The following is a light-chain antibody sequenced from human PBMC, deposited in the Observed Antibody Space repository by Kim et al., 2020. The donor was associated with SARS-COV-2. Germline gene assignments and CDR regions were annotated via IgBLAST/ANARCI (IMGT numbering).Light chain of an antibody. J-gene: IGLJ7*01. CDR3: AAWDDSLSVV. Sequence: PAQRVTIPCSGSSSNLGNNYVYWYQHLPGTAPKLVIYRNNQRPSGVPDRFSGSKSGTSASLAISGLRSEDEADYYCAAWDDSLSVVFGGGTQLTVL. V-gene: IGLV1-47*01. CDR2: RNN. CDR1: SSNLGNNY.